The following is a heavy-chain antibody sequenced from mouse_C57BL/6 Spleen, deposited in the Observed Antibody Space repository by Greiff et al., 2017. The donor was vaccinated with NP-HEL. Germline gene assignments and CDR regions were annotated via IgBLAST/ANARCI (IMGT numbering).Heavy chain of an antibody. Sequence: QVQLQQPGAELVKPGASVKLSCKASGYTFTSYWMQWVKQRPGQGLEWIGEIDPSDSYTNYNQKFKGKATLTVDTSSSTAYMQLSSLTSEDSAVYYCARGHGSSSAWFAYWGQGTLVTVSA. V-gene: IGHV1-50*01. D-gene: IGHD1-1*01. CDR2: IDPSDSYT. CDR1: GYTFTSYW. CDR3: ARGHGSSSAWFAY. J-gene: IGHJ3*01.